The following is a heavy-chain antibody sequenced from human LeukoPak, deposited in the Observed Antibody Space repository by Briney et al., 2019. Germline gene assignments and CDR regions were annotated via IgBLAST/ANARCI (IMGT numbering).Heavy chain of an antibody. Sequence: SETLSLTCTVSGASISSSAYYWGWIRQPPGKGLEWIGSIGGSNYYRGSTYYNPSLKSRVTIHVDTSKDQFSLKLSSVTAADTAVYYCAGPNTNSRFAYWGQGILVIVSS. CDR2: IGGSNYYRGST. V-gene: IGHV4-39*01. CDR1: GASISSSAYY. D-gene: IGHD2-8*01. J-gene: IGHJ4*02. CDR3: AGPNTNSRFAY.